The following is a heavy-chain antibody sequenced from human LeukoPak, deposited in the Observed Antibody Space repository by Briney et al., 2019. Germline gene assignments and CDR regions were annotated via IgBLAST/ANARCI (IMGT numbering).Heavy chain of an antibody. CDR1: GYTFTSYG. Sequence: ATVKVSCKASGYTFTSYGISWVRQAPGQGLEWMGWISAYNGDTNYAQKLQARVTMPTDTSTSTAYMELRSVGSDDTAVYSCARVMHWDTVRVRGRGMDVWGQGTTVTVSS. CDR3: ARVMHWDTVRVRGRGMDV. V-gene: IGHV1-18*01. D-gene: IGHD5-18*01. CDR2: ISAYNGDT. J-gene: IGHJ6*02.